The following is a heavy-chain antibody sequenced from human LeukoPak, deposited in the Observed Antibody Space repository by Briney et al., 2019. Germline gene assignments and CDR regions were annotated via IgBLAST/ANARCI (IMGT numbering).Heavy chain of an antibody. CDR3: AKDKYASNWRYLDY. D-gene: IGHD2-8*01. J-gene: IGHJ4*02. CDR2: ISWNSASI. Sequence: GGSLRLSCAASGFTFDDYAMHWVRQAPGKGLEWASGISWNSASIGYAGSVKGRFTISRDNAKNSLYLQMNSLRAEDMAFYYCAKDKYASNWRYLDYWGQGTLVTVSS. CDR1: GFTFDDYA. V-gene: IGHV3-9*03.